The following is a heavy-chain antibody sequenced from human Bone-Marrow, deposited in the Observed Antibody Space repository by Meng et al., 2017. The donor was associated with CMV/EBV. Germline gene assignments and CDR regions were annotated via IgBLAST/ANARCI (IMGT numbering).Heavy chain of an antibody. J-gene: IGHJ4*02. CDR1: GYSISIGYF. V-gene: IGHV4-38-2*02. CDR2: IHHRGTT. CDR3: ARRKGYYDFRSGASGYCFDN. D-gene: IGHD3-3*01. Sequence: SETLSLTCTVSGYSISIGYFWAWIRQPPGKGLEWIGTIHHRGTTYYNPSLKSRVTMAVDTSKNQFSLNLGSVTAADTAVYYCARRKGYYDFRSGASGYCFDNWGQGTLVTVSS.